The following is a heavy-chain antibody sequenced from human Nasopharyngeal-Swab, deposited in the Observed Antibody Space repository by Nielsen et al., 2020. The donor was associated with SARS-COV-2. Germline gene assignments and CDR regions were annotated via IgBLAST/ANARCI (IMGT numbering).Heavy chain of an antibody. CDR3: ARDLEGVWYFDL. V-gene: IGHV3-13*01. J-gene: IGHJ2*01. Sequence: GESLKISCAASGFTFENYAMHWVRQATGKGLEWVSAIGTAGDTYYPGSVKGRFTISRENAKNSLYLQMNSLRAGDTAVYYCARDLEGVWYFDLWGRGTLVTVSS. CDR1: GFTFENYA. CDR2: IGTAGDT. D-gene: IGHD3-16*01.